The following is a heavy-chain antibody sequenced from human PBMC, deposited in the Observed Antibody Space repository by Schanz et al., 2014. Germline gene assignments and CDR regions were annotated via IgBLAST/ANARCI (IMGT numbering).Heavy chain of an antibody. CDR2: IIPVLAIA. CDR3: ARDRLECGAECYSVEVFEI. CDR1: GGTFSRLT. V-gene: IGHV1-69*08. Sequence: QVQLVQSGADVKKPGSSVRVSCKASGGTFSRLTFSWVRQAPGQGLEWMGRIIPVLAIADYAQKFQGRVTITADRSTSTAYMELTSLRSEDTAVYYCARDRLECGAECYSVEVFEIWGQGTLVIVSS. D-gene: IGHD2-21*01. J-gene: IGHJ4*02.